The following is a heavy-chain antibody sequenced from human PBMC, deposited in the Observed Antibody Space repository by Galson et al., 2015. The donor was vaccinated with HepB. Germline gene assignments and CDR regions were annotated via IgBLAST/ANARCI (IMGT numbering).Heavy chain of an antibody. CDR1: GYTFTSYG. Sequence: SVKVSCKASGYTFTSYGISWVRQAPGQGLEWMGWISAYNGNTNYAQKLQGRVTMTTDTSTSTAYMELRSLRSDDTAVYYCARNGNIVVVPAAIDYWGQGTLVTVSS. J-gene: IGHJ4*02. CDR2: ISAYNGNT. D-gene: IGHD2-2*01. V-gene: IGHV1-18*01. CDR3: ARNGNIVVVPAAIDY.